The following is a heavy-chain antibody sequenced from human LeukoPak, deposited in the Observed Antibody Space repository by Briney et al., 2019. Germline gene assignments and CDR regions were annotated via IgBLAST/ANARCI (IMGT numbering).Heavy chain of an antibody. Sequence: GGSLRLSCVPSGVTFSITWMHWVRHALGKGLVWVSRINNDRSTTTHADSVKGRFTISRDNANNTLYLQMNSLRAEDTAVYYCTRDTRGTIGTTTLDYWGQGTLVTVSS. J-gene: IGHJ4*02. CDR3: TRDTRGTIGTTTLDY. CDR2: INNDRSTT. D-gene: IGHD1-1*01. V-gene: IGHV3-74*01. CDR1: GVTFSITW.